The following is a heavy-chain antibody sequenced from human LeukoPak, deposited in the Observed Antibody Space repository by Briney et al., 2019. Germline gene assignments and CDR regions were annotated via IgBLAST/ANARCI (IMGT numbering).Heavy chain of an antibody. J-gene: IGHJ4*02. D-gene: IGHD3-9*01. CDR3: VKDQGDIFTGYQKY. CDR2: ISYDGSNK. CDR1: VVAFTSVG. V-gene: IGHV3-33*05. Sequence: CLSLSCAVSVVAFTSVGMHWVRGAPSKGGGWGAVISYDGSNKYYADSVKGRFTIPRDNSKNTLYLQMNGLRGEDTAIYYCVKDQGDIFTGYQKYWGQGTLVSVSS.